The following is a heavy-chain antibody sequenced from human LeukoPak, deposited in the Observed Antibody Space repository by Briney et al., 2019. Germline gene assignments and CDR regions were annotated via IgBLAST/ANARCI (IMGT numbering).Heavy chain of an antibody. J-gene: IGHJ6*02. V-gene: IGHV1-18*01. CDR3: ARYTVTTYYYYYYGMDV. Sequence: ASVTVSCKASGYTFTSYGISWVRQAPGQGLEWMGWISAYNGNTNYAQKLQGRVTMTTDTSTSTAYMELSSLRSEDTAVYYCARYTVTTYYYYYYGMDVWGQGTTVTVSS. D-gene: IGHD4-11*01. CDR1: GYTFTSYG. CDR2: ISAYNGNT.